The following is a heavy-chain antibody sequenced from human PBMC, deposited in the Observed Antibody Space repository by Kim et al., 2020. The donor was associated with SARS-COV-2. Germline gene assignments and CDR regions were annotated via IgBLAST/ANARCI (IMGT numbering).Heavy chain of an antibody. CDR3: AKDLSFYYYYMDV. J-gene: IGHJ6*03. Sequence: YADSVKGRFTISRDNSKNTLYLQMNSLRAEDTAVYYCAKDLSFYYYYMDVWGKGTTVTVSS. D-gene: IGHD2-2*01. V-gene: IGHV3-23*01.